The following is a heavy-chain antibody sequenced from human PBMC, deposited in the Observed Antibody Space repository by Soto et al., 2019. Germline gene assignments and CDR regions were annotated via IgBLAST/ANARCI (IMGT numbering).Heavy chain of an antibody. CDR3: VRENYYYGMDV. V-gene: IGHV3-66*01. CDR2: INSGGTT. Sequence: GGSLRLSCAASGFDASVNYMTWVRQAPGKGLEWVSAINSGGTTFYADSVKGRFTISRDDSKNTLFLQMNSLRVEDTAMYYCVRENYYYGMDVWGQGTAVTVSS. J-gene: IGHJ6*02. CDR1: GFDASVNY.